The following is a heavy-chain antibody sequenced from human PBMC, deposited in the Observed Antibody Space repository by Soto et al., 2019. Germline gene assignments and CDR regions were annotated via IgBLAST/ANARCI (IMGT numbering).Heavy chain of an antibody. D-gene: IGHD3-9*01. J-gene: IGHJ4*02. Sequence: GGSLRLSCAASGFTFSSYAVSWVRQAPGKGLEWVSLISSSGGSTYYADSVKGRFTISRDTSKSTLYLQMNSLRAEDTAVYYCAKDYLDNDILSPIDYWGQGTLVTVSS. CDR2: ISSSGGST. V-gene: IGHV3-23*01. CDR1: GFTFSSYA. CDR3: AKDYLDNDILSPIDY.